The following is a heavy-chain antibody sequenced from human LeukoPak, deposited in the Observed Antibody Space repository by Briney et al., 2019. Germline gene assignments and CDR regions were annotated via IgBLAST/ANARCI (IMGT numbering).Heavy chain of an antibody. V-gene: IGHV4-39*01. CDR1: GGSISSSSYY. CDR3: ARLHYKGYFDY. J-gene: IGHJ4*02. Sequence: PSQTLSLTCTVSGGSISSSSYYWGWIRQPPGKGLEWIGSIYYSGSTYYNPSLKSRVTISVDTSKNQFSLKLSSVTAADTAVYYCARLHYKGYFDYWGQGTLVTVSS. CDR2: IYYSGST. D-gene: IGHD4-11*01.